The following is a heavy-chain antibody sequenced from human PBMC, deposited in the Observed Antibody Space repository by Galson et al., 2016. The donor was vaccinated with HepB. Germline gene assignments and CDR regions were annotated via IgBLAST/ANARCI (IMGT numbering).Heavy chain of an antibody. Sequence: LRLSCAASGFTFSSYAMSWVRQAPGKGLEWVSSISGDGAPYYVDSMKGRFTISRDNSKDTLYLQMISLRAEDTAVYYCARDRGSYSSTWDWGQGTLVTVSS. D-gene: IGHD2-2*01. CDR3: ARDRGSYSSTWD. CDR1: GFTFSSYA. V-gene: IGHV3-23*01. CDR2: ISGDGAP. J-gene: IGHJ4*02.